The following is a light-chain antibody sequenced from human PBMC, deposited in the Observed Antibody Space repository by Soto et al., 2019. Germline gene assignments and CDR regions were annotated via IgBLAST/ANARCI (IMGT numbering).Light chain of an antibody. CDR2: FGS. CDR3: MQALQTRWT. Sequence: DIVVTKSPLSLRVTPGEPASISCRSSESLLHTNGNNYLDWYLQKPGQSPQLLIYFGSTRASGVPDRFSGSGSDTDFTLTISRVEAEDVGVYYCMQALQTRWTFGQGTKVDIK. V-gene: IGKV2-28*01. CDR1: ESLLHTNGNNY. J-gene: IGKJ1*01.